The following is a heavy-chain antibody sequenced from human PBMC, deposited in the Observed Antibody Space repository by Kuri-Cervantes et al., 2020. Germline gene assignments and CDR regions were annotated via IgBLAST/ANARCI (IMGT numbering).Heavy chain of an antibody. J-gene: IGHJ6*02. Sequence: GGSLRLSCVASGFTFSSYAMGWVRQAPGKGLEWVSVINGRGLITYYADSVKGRLTISRDNSKNTLYLQMNSLRAGDTAVYYCARDLVLYCSSTSCRNTRYYYYGMDVWGQGTTVTVSS. D-gene: IGHD2-2*01. CDR1: GFTFSSYA. CDR3: ARDLVLYCSSTSCRNTRYYYYGMDV. V-gene: IGHV3-23*01. CDR2: INGRGLIT.